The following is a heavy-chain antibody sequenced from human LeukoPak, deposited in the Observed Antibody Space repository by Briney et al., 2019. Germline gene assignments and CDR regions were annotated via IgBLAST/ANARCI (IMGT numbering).Heavy chain of an antibody. V-gene: IGHV6-1*01. J-gene: IGHJ4*02. CDR1: GDSVSSNSAA. CDR3: ARAITTRYSSGWYSVDY. D-gene: IGHD6-19*01. Sequence: SQTLSLTCAISGDSVSSNSAAWHWIRQSPSRGLEWLGRTYYRSKWYNDYAVSVKSRITINPDTSKNQFSLQLNSVTPEDTAVYYCARAITTRYSSGWYSVDYWGQGTLVTVSS. CDR2: TYYRSKWYN.